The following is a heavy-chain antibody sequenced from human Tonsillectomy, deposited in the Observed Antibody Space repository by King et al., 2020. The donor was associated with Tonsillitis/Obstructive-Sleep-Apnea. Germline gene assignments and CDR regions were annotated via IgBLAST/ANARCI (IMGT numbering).Heavy chain of an antibody. D-gene: IGHD3-3*01. CDR2: INWNGGST. CDR1: GFTFDDYG. V-gene: IGHV3-20*04. CDR3: ARRVYYDFWSGNDPYYFDY. J-gene: IGHJ4*02. Sequence: VQLVESGGGVVRPGGSLRLSCAASGFTFDDYGMSWVRQAPGKGLEGVSGINWNGGSTGYAASVKGRFTISRDNAKNSLYLQMNSLRAEDTALYYCARRVYYDFWSGNDPYYFDYWGQGTLVTVSS.